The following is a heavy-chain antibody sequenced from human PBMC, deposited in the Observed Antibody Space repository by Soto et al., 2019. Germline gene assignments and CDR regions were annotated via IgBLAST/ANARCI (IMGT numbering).Heavy chain of an antibody. CDR2: ISSSSSYI. D-gene: IGHD6-6*01. Sequence: GGSLRLSCAASGFTFSSYSMNWVRQAPGKGLEWVSSISSSSSYIYYADSVKGRFTISRDNAKNSLYLQMNSLRAEDTAVYYCARDFKPSIAARLLPYWGQGTLVTVSS. V-gene: IGHV3-21*01. CDR1: GFTFSSYS. J-gene: IGHJ4*02. CDR3: ARDFKPSIAARLLPY.